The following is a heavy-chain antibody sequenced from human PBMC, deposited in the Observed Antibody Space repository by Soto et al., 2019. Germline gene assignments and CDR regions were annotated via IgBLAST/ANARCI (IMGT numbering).Heavy chain of an antibody. CDR1: GYGFTTYG. V-gene: IGHV1-18*01. CDR2: ISAHNGNT. CDR3: ERGRYGYY. J-gene: IGHJ4*02. Sequence: HLVQSGAEVKKPGASVKVSCKGSGYGFTTYGITWVRQAPGQGLEWMALISAHNGNTNYAQKLQCRVTVTRDTSPRKAYMELRILRANDTDVYYCERGRYGYYWGQDALVTVA. D-gene: IGHD1-1*01.